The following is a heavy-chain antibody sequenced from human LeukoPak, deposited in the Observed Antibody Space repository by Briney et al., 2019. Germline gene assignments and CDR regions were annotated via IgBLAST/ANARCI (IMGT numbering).Heavy chain of an antibody. J-gene: IGHJ6*03. CDR1: GFTFSSYS. Sequence: GGSLRLSCAASGFTFSSYSMNWVRQAPGKGLEWVSAISGSGGSTYYADSVKGRFTICRDKSKNTMWLQVNSLRAEDTAVYYCAKGTARTTVYYMDVWGKGTTVTVSS. CDR3: AKGTARTTVYYMDV. V-gene: IGHV3-23*01. D-gene: IGHD4-11*01. CDR2: ISGSGGST.